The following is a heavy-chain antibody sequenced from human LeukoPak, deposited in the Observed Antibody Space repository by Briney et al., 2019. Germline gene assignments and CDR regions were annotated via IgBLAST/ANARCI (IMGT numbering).Heavy chain of an antibody. J-gene: IGHJ6*02. CDR1: GFTFSSYG. CDR3: ARDRIAAAGTIYYYYYYGMDV. Sequence: GGSLRLSCAASGFTFSSYGMHWVRQAPGKGLEWVAVIWYDGSNKYYADSVKGRFTISRDNSKNTLYLQMNSLRAEDTAVYYCARDRIAAAGTIYYYYYYGMDVWGQGTTVTVSS. D-gene: IGHD6-13*01. V-gene: IGHV3-33*01. CDR2: IWYDGSNK.